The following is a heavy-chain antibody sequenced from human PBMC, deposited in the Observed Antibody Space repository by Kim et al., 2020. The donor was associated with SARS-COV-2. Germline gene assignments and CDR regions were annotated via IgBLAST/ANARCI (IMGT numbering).Heavy chain of an antibody. J-gene: IGHJ5*02. CDR1: GFTVSSNY. CDR2: IYSGGST. V-gene: IGHV3-53*01. CDR3: SGSGYSGYDWFDP. D-gene: IGHD5-12*01. Sequence: GGSLRLSCAASGFTVSSNYMSWVRQAPGKGLEWVSVIYSGGSTYYADAVKGRFTISRDNSKNTLYLQMNSLRAEDTAVYCCSGSGYSGYDWFDPWGQGTLVSVS.